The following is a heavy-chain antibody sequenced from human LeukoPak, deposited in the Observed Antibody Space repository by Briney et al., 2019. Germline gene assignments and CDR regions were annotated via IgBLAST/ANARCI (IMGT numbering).Heavy chain of an antibody. CDR1: GGSNSGSY. Sequence: SETLSLTCTVSGGSNSGSYWSWIRQPPGKELEWIAYMYNSGSTNYNPSLKSRVTISIDTSKNQFSLKLSSLTAADTAIYYCARGIESYGDYGYWGQGILVTVSS. CDR2: MYNSGST. CDR3: ARGIESYGDYGY. V-gene: IGHV4-59*01. J-gene: IGHJ4*02. D-gene: IGHD4-17*01.